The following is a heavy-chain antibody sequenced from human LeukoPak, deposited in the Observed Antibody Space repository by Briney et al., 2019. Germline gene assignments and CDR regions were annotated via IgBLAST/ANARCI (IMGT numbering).Heavy chain of an antibody. CDR1: GFTFSSYA. Sequence: PGGSLRLSCAASGFTFSSYAMHWVRQAPGKGREWEAVISYDGSNKYYADSVKGRFTISRDNSKDTLYLQMNSLRAEDTAVYYCARAIMVYAGEYYFDYWGQGTLVTVSS. J-gene: IGHJ4*02. CDR3: ARAIMVYAGEYYFDY. V-gene: IGHV3-30-3*01. D-gene: IGHD2-8*01. CDR2: ISYDGSNK.